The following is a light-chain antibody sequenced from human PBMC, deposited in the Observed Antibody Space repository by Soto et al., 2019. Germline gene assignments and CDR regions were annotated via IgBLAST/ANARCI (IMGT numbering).Light chain of an antibody. CDR2: RSN. Sequence: QSVLAQPSSASGTPGQSVTISCSGSSSNIGINYVYWYQQLPGTAPKLLIYRSNQRPSGVPDRFSGSRSGTSASLAIRGLRSEDEADYYCAAWDGSLSGWVFGGGTKVTVL. J-gene: IGLJ3*02. CDR3: AAWDGSLSGWV. CDR1: SSNIGINY. V-gene: IGLV1-47*01.